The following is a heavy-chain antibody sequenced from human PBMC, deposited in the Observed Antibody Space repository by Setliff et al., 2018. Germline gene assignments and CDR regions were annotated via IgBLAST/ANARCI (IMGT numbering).Heavy chain of an antibody. D-gene: IGHD3-3*01. CDR1: GFSLSTSGVG. CDR2: IYWNDDK. CDR3: ARCITIFGVVIPNAFDY. Sequence: SGPTLVNPTQTLTLTCTFSGFSLSTSGVGVGWIRQPPGKALEWLALIYWNDDKRYSPSLKSRLTITKDTSKNQVVLTMTDMDPVDTATYYCARCITIFGVVIPNAFDYWGQGTLVTVSS. V-gene: IGHV2-5*01. J-gene: IGHJ4*02.